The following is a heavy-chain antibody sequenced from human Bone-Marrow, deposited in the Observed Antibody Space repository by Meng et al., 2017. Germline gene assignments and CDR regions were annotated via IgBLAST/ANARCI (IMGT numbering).Heavy chain of an antibody. V-gene: IGHV1-18*04. CDR3: ATRGNPYLDR. J-gene: IGHJ4*02. CDR2: INIYNGIT. CDR1: DYTLTSDG. Sequence: QGQGVQVGAEVKKPGASVKVSCKVSDYTLTSDGFSWVRQAPGQGLQWMGWINIYNGITNYGRNFQGRVTLTTDTSTSTGYMELSSLTSDDTAVYYCATRGNPYLDRWGQGTLVTVSS.